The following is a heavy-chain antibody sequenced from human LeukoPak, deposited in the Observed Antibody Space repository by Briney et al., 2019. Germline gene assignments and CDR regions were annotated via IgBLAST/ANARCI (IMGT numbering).Heavy chain of an antibody. CDR3: ARDPVYGSGTF. D-gene: IGHD3-10*01. CDR2: IYYSGTT. J-gene: IGHJ4*02. CDR1: GGSISTGDYY. V-gene: IGHV4-30-4*01. Sequence: PSQTLSLTCTVAGGSISTGDYYWSWIRQPPGKGLEWIGYIYYSGTTYYNPSLKGRISFSMQTSKNQFSLNLRSVTAADTAVYYYARDPVYGSGTFWGQGTLVTVSS.